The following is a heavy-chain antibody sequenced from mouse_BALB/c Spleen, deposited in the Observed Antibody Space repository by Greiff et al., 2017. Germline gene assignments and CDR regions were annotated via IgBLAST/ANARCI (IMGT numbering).Heavy chain of an antibody. CDR2: INSNGGST. V-gene: IGHV5-6-2*01. J-gene: IGHJ4*01. CDR3: ARPYYRYAMDY. CDR1: GFTFSSYY. D-gene: IGHD2-14*01. Sequence: EVKVVESGGGLVKLGGSLKLSCAASGFTFSSYYMSWVRQTPEKRLELVAAINSNGGSTYYPDTVKGRFTISRDNAKNTLYLQMSSLKSEDTALYYCARPYYRYAMDYWGQGTSVTVSS.